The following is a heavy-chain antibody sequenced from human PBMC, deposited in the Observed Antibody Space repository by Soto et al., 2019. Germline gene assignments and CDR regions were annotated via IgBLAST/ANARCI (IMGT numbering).Heavy chain of an antibody. V-gene: IGHV3-30-3*01. CDR1: GFTFSSYA. D-gene: IGHD6-13*01. J-gene: IGHJ6*02. CDR2: ISYDGSNK. Sequence: QVQLVESGGGVVQPGRSLRLSCAASGFTFSSYAMHWVRQAPGKGLEWVAVISYDGSNKYYADSVKGRFTISRDNSKNTLYLQMNSLRAEDTAVYYCAKAVREPIAAAGNYYYSGMDVWGQGTTVTVSS. CDR3: AKAVREPIAAAGNYYYSGMDV.